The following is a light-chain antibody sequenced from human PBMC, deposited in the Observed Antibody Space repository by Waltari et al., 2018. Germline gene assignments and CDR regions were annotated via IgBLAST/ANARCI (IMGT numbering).Light chain of an antibody. V-gene: IGKV2-30*02. CDR2: EVS. CDR1: HSLVHSDGNTY. Sequence: DVVMAQSPVALPATLGQPASIAGSSSHSLVHSDGNTYLNWFQQRPGQSPRRLIYEVSNRDSGVPDRFSGSGSGTDFTLKISRVETEDVGVYYGMQDTHGPRTFGQGTKVQIK. CDR3: MQDTHGPRT. J-gene: IGKJ1*01.